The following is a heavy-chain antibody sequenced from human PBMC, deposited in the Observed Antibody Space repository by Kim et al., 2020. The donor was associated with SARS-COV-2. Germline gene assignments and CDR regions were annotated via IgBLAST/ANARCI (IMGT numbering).Heavy chain of an antibody. V-gene: IGHV4-39*07. J-gene: IGHJ4*02. CDR1: GGSISSSSYY. CDR3: ARDRAVRGVIIFDY. Sequence: SETLSLTCTVSGGSISSSSYYWGWIRQPPGKGLEWIGSIYYSGSTYYNPSLKSRVTISVDTSKNQFSLKLSSVTAADTAVYYCARDRAVRGVIIFDYWGQGTLVTVSS. D-gene: IGHD3-10*01. CDR2: IYYSGST.